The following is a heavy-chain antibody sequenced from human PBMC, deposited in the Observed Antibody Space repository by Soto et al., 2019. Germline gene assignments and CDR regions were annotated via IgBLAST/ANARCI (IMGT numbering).Heavy chain of an antibody. Sequence: QVQLVQSGAEVKKPGASVKVSCKASGGTFSSYAISWVRQAPGQGLEWMGGIIPIFGTANYAEKFQGRVTVPADESKSTAYMELSSLRCEDTAVYYCARDIARIAARRLDYYSYGMDVWGQGTTVTVSS. V-gene: IGHV1-69*01. CDR1: GGTFSSYA. J-gene: IGHJ6*02. CDR3: ARDIARIAARRLDYYSYGMDV. CDR2: IIPIFGTA. D-gene: IGHD6-6*01.